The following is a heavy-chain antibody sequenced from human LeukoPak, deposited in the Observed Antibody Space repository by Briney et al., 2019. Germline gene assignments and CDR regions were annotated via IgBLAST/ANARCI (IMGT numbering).Heavy chain of an antibody. D-gene: IGHD6-19*01. Sequence: GGSLRLSCAASGFAFSEYAMNWVRQAPGKGLEWVSHITGGGERTYFADSVKGRFTISRDNSKNTLYLQMNSLRAEDTAVYYCAKSSSGWYFVAVYYGMDVWGQGTTVTVSS. J-gene: IGHJ6*02. V-gene: IGHV3-23*01. CDR2: ITGGGERT. CDR1: GFAFSEYA. CDR3: AKSSSGWYFVAVYYGMDV.